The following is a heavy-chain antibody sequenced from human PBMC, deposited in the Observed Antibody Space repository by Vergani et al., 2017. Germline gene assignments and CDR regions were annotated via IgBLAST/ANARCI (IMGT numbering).Heavy chain of an antibody. CDR2: INPNSGGT. J-gene: IGHJ4*02. CDR3: ARDRDCSSTSCYGLL. Sequence: QVQLVQSGAEVKKPGASVNVSCKASGYTFTGYYMHWVRQAPGQGLEWMGWINPNSGGTNYAQKFQGRVTMTRDTSISTAYMELSRLRSDDTAVYYCARDRDCSSTSCYGLLWGQGTLVTVSS. V-gene: IGHV1-2*02. D-gene: IGHD2-2*01. CDR1: GYTFTGYY.